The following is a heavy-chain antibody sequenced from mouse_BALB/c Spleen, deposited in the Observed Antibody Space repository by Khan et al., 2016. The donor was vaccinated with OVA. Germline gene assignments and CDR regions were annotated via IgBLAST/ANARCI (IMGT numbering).Heavy chain of an antibody. CDR1: GYSITSDYA. Sequence: EVQLVESGPGLVKPSQSLSLTCTVTGYSITSDYAWNWIRQFPGNKLEWMGYISYSGSTNSNPALKSRISITRATSTNPFFLPLTSVTTEDTATYYCARDGSRYNYAMDYWGQGTSVTVSS. D-gene: IGHD2-3*01. J-gene: IGHJ4*01. CDR2: ISYSGST. V-gene: IGHV3-2*02. CDR3: ARDGSRYNYAMDY.